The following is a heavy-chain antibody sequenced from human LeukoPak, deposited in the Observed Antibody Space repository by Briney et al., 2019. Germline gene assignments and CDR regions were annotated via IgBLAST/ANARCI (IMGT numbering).Heavy chain of an antibody. J-gene: IGHJ4*02. CDR3: AREGGGDYGDYLRY. V-gene: IGHV3-23*01. CDR2: ISGSGGST. Sequence: GGSLRLSCAASGFPFISYAMSWVRQAPGKGLEWVSAISGSGGSTYYADSVKGRFTISRDNSKNTLYLQMNSLRAEDTAVYYCAREGGGDYGDYLRYWGQGTLVTVSS. CDR1: GFPFISYA. D-gene: IGHD4-17*01.